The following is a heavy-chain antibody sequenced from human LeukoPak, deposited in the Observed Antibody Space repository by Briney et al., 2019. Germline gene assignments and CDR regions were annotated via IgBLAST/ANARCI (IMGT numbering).Heavy chain of an antibody. CDR1: GGSFSGYY. CDR2: INHSGST. D-gene: IGHD3-22*01. J-gene: IGHJ4*02. Sequence: SETLSLTCAVYGGSFSGYYWSWIPQPPGKGLEWMGEINHSGSTNYNPSIKSRVTISVDTSKNQFSLKLSSVTAADTAVYYCASGLGDSSGYYFDYWGQGTLVTVSS. V-gene: IGHV4-34*01. CDR3: ASGLGDSSGYYFDY.